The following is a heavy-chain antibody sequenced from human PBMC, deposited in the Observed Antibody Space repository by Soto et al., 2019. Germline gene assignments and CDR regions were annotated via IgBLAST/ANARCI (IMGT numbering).Heavy chain of an antibody. D-gene: IGHD6-13*01. V-gene: IGHV1-69*01. Sequence: KVSCEASGVPFISYAIIWVRQAPGQGLEWMGGIIPIFGTANYAQKFQGRVTITADESTSTAYMELSSLRSEDTAVYYCAGIAAAGTDYYYYYGMDVWGQGTTVTVSS. J-gene: IGHJ6*02. CDR3: AGIAAAGTDYYYYYGMDV. CDR1: GVPFISYA. CDR2: IIPIFGTA.